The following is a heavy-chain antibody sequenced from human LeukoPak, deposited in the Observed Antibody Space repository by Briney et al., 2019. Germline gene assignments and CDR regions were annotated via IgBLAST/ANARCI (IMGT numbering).Heavy chain of an antibody. CDR3: ARWLQLRGYYYYMDV. D-gene: IGHD5-24*01. CDR1: GFTFDDYG. V-gene: IGHV3-20*01. Sequence: GGSLRLSCAASGFTFDDYGMSWVRQAPGKGLEWVSGINWNDGSIGYADSVKGRFTISRDNAKNSLYLQMNSLRAEDTALYHCARWLQLRGYYYYMDVWGKGTTVIVSS. CDR2: INWNDGSI. J-gene: IGHJ6*03.